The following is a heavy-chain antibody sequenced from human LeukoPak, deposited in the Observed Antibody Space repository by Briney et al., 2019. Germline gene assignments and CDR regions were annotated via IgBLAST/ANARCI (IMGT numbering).Heavy chain of an antibody. Sequence: GGSLRLSCAASGFTFSSYWMSWVRQAPGKGLEWVANMKQDGSEKYYVDSVKGRFTISRDNAKNSLYLQMNSLRAEDTAVYYCARDQISSGSYSGFDYWGQGTLVTVSS. CDR3: ARDQISSGSYSGFDY. D-gene: IGHD1-26*01. CDR2: MKQDGSEK. V-gene: IGHV3-7*01. CDR1: GFTFSSYW. J-gene: IGHJ4*02.